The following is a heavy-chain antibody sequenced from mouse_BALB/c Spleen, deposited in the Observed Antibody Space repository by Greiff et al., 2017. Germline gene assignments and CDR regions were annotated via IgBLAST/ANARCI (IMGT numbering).Heavy chain of an antibody. Sequence: QVQLQQSGPGLVAPSQSLSITCTVSGFSLTSYGVHWVRQPPGKGLEWLGVIWAGGSTNYNSALMSRLSISKDNSKSQVFLKMNSLQTDDTAMYYCARGGTTVPYYFDYWGQGTTLTVSS. J-gene: IGHJ2*01. D-gene: IGHD1-1*01. CDR2: IWAGGST. V-gene: IGHV2-9*02. CDR1: GFSLTSYG. CDR3: ARGGTTVPYYFDY.